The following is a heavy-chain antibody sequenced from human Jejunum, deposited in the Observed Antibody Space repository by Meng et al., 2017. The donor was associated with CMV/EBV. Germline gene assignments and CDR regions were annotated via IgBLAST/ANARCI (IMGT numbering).Heavy chain of an antibody. V-gene: IGHV3-66*01. CDR1: GFPVSSKY. CDR3: AESLKITN. CDR2: IYSGGST. D-gene: IGHD3-16*01. Sequence: GLLGGSGGGLVQPGGSLRLSCAASGFPVSSKYMSWVRQAPGKGLEWVSVIYSGGSTYYADSVKGRVIISRDSSKNTVYLQMNSLRAEDTAVYYCAESLKITNWGQGTLVTVSS. J-gene: IGHJ4*02.